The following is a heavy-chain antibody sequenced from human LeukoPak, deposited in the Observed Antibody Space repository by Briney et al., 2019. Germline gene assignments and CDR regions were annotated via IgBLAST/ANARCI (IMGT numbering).Heavy chain of an antibody. CDR3: ARGRRPFRYCSSTSCHNMDV. CDR2: INPNSGGT. V-gene: IGHV1-2*02. CDR1: GYTFTRYY. D-gene: IGHD2-2*01. J-gene: IGHJ6*03. Sequence: ASVKVSCKASGYTFTRYYMHWVRQAPGQGLEWMGWINPNSGGTNYAQKFQGRVTMTRDTSISTAYMELSRLRSDDTAVYYCARGRRPFRYCSSTSCHNMDVWGKGTTVTVSS.